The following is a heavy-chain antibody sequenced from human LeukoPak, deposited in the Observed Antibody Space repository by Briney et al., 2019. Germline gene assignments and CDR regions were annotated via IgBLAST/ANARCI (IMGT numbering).Heavy chain of an antibody. J-gene: IGHJ3*02. D-gene: IGHD1-26*01. CDR1: GFTFSSYS. Sequence: GGSLRLSCAASGFTFSSYSMDWVRQAPGKGLEWVSSISSSSSYIYYADSVKGRFTISRDNAKNSLYLQMNSLRAEDTAVYYCARGGGSGSYFMDIWGQGTMVTVSS. V-gene: IGHV3-21*01. CDR3: ARGGGSGSYFMDI. CDR2: ISSSSSYI.